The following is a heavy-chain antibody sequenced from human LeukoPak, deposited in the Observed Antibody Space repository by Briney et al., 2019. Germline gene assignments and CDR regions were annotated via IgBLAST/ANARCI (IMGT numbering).Heavy chain of an antibody. V-gene: IGHV4-34*01. CDR2: INHSGST. Sequence: KTSETLSLTCAVYGGSFSGYYWSWIRQPPGKGLEWIGEINHSGSTNYNPSLKSRVTISVDKSKNQFSLKLSSVTAADTAVYYCARDLGGTTSESGFDAFDIWGQGTMVTVSS. J-gene: IGHJ3*02. CDR3: ARDLGGTTSESGFDAFDI. D-gene: IGHD2/OR15-2a*01. CDR1: GGSFSGYY.